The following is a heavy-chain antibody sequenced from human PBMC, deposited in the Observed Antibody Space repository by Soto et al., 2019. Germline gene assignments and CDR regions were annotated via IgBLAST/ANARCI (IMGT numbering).Heavy chain of an antibody. CDR2: IYSGGST. J-gene: IGHJ4*02. V-gene: IGHV3-53*01. D-gene: IGHD6-13*01. Sequence: EVQLVESGGGLIQPGGSLRLSCTASGFSVSNNYMTWVRQAPGKGLEWVSFIYSGGSTYYTDSVKGRFTISRDISKNTLYLQMNSLRAEDTAVYYCARGRAAAVWGQGSLVTVSS. CDR3: ARGRAAAV. CDR1: GFSVSNNY.